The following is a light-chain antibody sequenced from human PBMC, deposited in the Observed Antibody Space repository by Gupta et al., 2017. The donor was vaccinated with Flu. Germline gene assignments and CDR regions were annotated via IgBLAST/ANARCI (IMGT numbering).Light chain of an antibody. J-gene: IGKJ2*01. CDR3: QQRSNWPPYT. CDR2: DAS. Sequence: EIVCTQSPATLSLSPGERATLSCRASQSVSSYLACYQQKPGQAPRLLIYDASNSATGIPARFSGSGSGTDLPLTISSLEPEDFAVYYCQQRSNWPPYTFGQGTKLEIK. CDR1: QSVSSY. V-gene: IGKV3-11*01.